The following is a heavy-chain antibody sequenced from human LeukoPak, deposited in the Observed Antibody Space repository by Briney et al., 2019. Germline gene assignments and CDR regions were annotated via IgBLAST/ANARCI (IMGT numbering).Heavy chain of an antibody. V-gene: IGHV4-31*03. Sequence: SETLSLTCTVSGVSISSIDYYWSWIRQHPGQGLEWIGYIYFSGSTYYNPSLKSRAIISVDTSKNQFSLRLSSVTAADTAVYYCARLGRITAHEIDCWGLGALVTVSS. CDR3: ARLGRITAHEIDC. D-gene: IGHD6-13*01. CDR1: GVSISSIDYY. CDR2: IYFSGST. J-gene: IGHJ4*02.